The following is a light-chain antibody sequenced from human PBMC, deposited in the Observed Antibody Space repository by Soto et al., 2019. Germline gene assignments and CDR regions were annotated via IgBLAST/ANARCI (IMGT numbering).Light chain of an antibody. V-gene: IGKV1-8*01. J-gene: IGKJ3*01. CDR3: QQYYSYPFT. CDR1: QGISSY. Sequence: AIRMTQSPSSLSASPGDRVTMTCRASQGISSYLAWYQQKPGKAPNLLIYGASTLQSGVPSRFSGSGSGTDFALTISCLQSEDFATYYCQQYYSYPFTFGPGTKVDIK. CDR2: GAS.